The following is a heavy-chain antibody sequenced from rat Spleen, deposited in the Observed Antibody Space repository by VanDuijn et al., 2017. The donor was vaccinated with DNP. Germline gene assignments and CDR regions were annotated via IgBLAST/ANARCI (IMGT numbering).Heavy chain of an antibody. Sequence: QVQLKESGPGLVQPSQTLSLTCTVSGFSLTSYHVHWVRQPPGKGLEWMGRVQSGGSTDYNSGLKSRLSISRDTSKSQVFLKMNSLQTEDTAIYFCTRDWIRGPFAYWGQGTLVTVSS. J-gene: IGHJ3*01. D-gene: IGHD4-3*01. CDR2: VQSGGST. V-gene: IGHV2-27*01. CDR3: TRDWIRGPFAY. CDR1: GFSLTSYH.